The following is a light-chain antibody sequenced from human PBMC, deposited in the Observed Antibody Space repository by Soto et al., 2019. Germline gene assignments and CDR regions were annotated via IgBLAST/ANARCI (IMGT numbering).Light chain of an antibody. CDR2: WGS. Sequence: IVMTQSPLSLPVTPGEPASISCRSSQSLLHSNGYNYLDWYLQKPGQSPQLLIYWGSNRASGVPDRFSGSGSGTDFTLKISRVEAEDVGVYYCMKALQTPVTFGGGTKVDIK. CDR1: QSLLHSNGYNY. V-gene: IGKV2-28*01. CDR3: MKALQTPVT. J-gene: IGKJ4*01.